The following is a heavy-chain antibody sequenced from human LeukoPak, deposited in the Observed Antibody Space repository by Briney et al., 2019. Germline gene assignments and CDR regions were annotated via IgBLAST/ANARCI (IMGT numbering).Heavy chain of an antibody. J-gene: IGHJ4*02. Sequence: PGGSLRLSCAASGFTLSYNNMNWVRQAPGKGLEWVSAISGSGGSTYYADSVKGRFTISRDNSKNTLYLQMNSLRAEDTAVYYCAKDQGWPKGDDYWGQGTLVTVSS. D-gene: IGHD3-16*01. CDR2: ISGSGGST. V-gene: IGHV3-23*01. CDR3: AKDQGWPKGDDY. CDR1: GFTLSYNN.